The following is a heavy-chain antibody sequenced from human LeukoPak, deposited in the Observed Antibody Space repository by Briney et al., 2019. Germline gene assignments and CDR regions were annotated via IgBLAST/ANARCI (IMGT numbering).Heavy chain of an antibody. J-gene: IGHJ3*02. CDR3: ANTPTYYYDSSVLYGDAFDI. D-gene: IGHD3-22*01. CDR1: GFTFSNYA. CDR2: ISGSGGST. Sequence: GGSLRLSCAASGFTFSNYAMSWVRQAPGKGLEWVSTISGSGGSTYYADSVKGRFTTSRDNSKNTLYLQMHSLRAEDTAVYYCANTPTYYYDSSVLYGDAFDIWGQGTMVTVSS. V-gene: IGHV3-23*01.